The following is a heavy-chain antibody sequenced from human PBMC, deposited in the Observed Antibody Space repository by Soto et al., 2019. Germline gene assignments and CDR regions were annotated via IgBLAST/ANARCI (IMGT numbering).Heavy chain of an antibody. D-gene: IGHD2-8*01. J-gene: IGHJ4*02. Sequence: QVQLVESGGGVVQPGRSLRLSCAASGFTFSRYGMHWVRKAPGKGLEWVAVIWYDVSNKYYAASVKGRFTISRDKSKNSVYQQLNSLRAEDTDVYYCARECSGDHDLHYWGQGTMVTVSS. V-gene: IGHV3-33*01. CDR2: IWYDVSNK. CDR1: GFTFSRYG. CDR3: ARECSGDHDLHY.